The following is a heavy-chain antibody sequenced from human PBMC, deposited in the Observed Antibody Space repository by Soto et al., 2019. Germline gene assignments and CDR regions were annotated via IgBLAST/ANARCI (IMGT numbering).Heavy chain of an antibody. J-gene: IGHJ2*01. CDR3: AREEMGYSYELAVPGSFDL. D-gene: IGHD5-18*01. V-gene: IGHV4-59*01. CDR1: GGSISSYY. Sequence: PSETLSLTCTVSGGSISSYYWSWIRQPPGKGLGGVGDIYYSGSATCDPSLKSRVPISVDTSKNQFALTLGSVTAADTAVYYCAREEMGYSYELAVPGSFDLWGRGTLVTVS. CDR2: IYYSGSA.